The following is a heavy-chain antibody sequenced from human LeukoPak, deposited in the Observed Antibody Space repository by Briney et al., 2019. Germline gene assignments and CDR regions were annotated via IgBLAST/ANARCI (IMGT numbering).Heavy chain of an antibody. V-gene: IGHV1-69*01. CDR2: IIPIFGTA. Sequence: SVKVSCKGSGGTLSSYAISWVRQAPGQGLEWMGGIIPIFGTANYAQKFQGRVTITADESTSTAYMELSSLRSEDTAVYYCARAYYYDSSGYPYYFDYWGQGTLVTVSS. CDR3: ARAYYYDSSGYPYYFDY. CDR1: GGTLSSYA. J-gene: IGHJ4*02. D-gene: IGHD3-22*01.